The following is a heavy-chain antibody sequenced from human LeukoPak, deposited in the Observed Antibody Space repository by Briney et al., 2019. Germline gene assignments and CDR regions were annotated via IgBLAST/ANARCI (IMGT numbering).Heavy chain of an antibody. D-gene: IGHD6-19*01. CDR2: IYYSGST. CDR3: ARTRDAVVLDY. CDR1: GGSISSDNYY. J-gene: IGHJ4*02. V-gene: IGHV4-39*07. Sequence: MPSETLSLTCTVSGGSISSDNYYWSWIRQPPGKGLEWIGSIYYSGSTYYNPSLKSRVTISVDTSKNQFSLKLSSVTAADTAVYYCARTRDAVVLDYWGQGTLVTVSS.